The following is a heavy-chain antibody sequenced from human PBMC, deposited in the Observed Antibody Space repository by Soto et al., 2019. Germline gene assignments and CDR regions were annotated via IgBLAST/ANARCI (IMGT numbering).Heavy chain of an antibody. CDR1: GYTFTSYY. V-gene: IGHV1-46*01. CDR2: INPSGGSA. D-gene: IGHD6-13*01. J-gene: IGHJ6*02. CDR3: ARDRSSSWYSPGGMDV. Sequence: ASVKVSCKAFGYTFTSYYMHWVRQAPGQGLEWMGIINPSGGSAKYAQKFQGRVAMTRDTSTSTVYMDLSSLRSDDTAVYYCARDRSSSWYSPGGMDVWGQGTTVTVSS.